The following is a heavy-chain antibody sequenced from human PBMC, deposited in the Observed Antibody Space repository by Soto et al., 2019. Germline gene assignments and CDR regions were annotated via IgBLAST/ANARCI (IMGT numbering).Heavy chain of an antibody. CDR2: ISYDGSNK. V-gene: IGHV3-30-3*01. CDR3: ARDSSVCSSTSCPYCYYYYGMDV. CDR1: GFTFSSYA. Sequence: LILSCTASGFTFSSYAMHWVRQDPGKGLEWVAVISYDGSNKYYADSVKGRFTISRDHSKNTLYLQMNSLRAEDTAVYYCARDSSVCSSTSCPYCYYYYGMDVWGQGPTVTVSS. J-gene: IGHJ6*02. D-gene: IGHD2-2*01.